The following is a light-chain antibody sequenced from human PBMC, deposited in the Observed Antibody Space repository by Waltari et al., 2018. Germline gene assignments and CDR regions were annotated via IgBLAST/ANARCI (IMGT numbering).Light chain of an antibody. CDR1: SSDIGNYNFF. CDR2: GGN. J-gene: IGLJ2*01. Sequence: QSALTQPASVSGSPGQSITISCTGTSSDIGNYNFFVSWYQLRPGDAPNLIIYGGNGWPAGVADRFSGSKSGNAASLTISCLQAEDEAQYSCCSYGVRVFFGGGTKLTVL. CDR3: CSYGVRVF. V-gene: IGLV2-23*01.